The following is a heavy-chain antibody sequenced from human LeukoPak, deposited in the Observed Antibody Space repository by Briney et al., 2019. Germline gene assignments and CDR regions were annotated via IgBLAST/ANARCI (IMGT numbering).Heavy chain of an antibody. CDR1: GFSLRSYW. J-gene: IGHJ4*02. CDR3: ARDSVVITTHFDY. V-gene: IGHV3-74*01. CDR2: ISGDGSMT. D-gene: IGHD3-22*01. Sequence: PGGSLRLSCAVSGFSLRSYWMHWVRQAPGKGLVWVSRISGDGSMTNYADSVKGRFTISRDNAKNTVYLQMNSLRAEDTAVYYCARDSVVITTHFDYWGQGTLVTVSS.